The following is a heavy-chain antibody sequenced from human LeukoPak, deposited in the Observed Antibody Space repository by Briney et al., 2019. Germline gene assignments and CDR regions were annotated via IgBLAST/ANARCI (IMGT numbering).Heavy chain of an antibody. D-gene: IGHD3-22*01. CDR1: GFTFSTYS. Sequence: PGGSLRLSCVVSGFTFSTYSMNWVRPAPGKGLEWVSYISGRSSIIYYANSVKGRFTISRDNAKNSLYLQLNSLRVEDTAVYYCARADSAYYYAQDYWGQGTQVTVSS. CDR2: ISGRSSII. V-gene: IGHV3-48*01. CDR3: ARADSAYYYAQDY. J-gene: IGHJ4*02.